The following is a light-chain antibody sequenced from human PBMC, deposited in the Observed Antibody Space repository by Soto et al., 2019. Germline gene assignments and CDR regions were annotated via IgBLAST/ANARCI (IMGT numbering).Light chain of an antibody. J-gene: IGKJ1*01. CDR2: LGS. CDR1: QSLLHSNGYNY. V-gene: IGKV2-28*01. CDR3: MQPLQSWT. Sequence: DIVMTQSPLSLPVTPGEPACISFRSRQSLLHSNGYNYLDWYLQKPGQSPQLLIYLGSNRASGVPDRFSGSGSGTDFTLKISRVEAEDVGVYYCMQPLQSWTFGQGTKVDIK.